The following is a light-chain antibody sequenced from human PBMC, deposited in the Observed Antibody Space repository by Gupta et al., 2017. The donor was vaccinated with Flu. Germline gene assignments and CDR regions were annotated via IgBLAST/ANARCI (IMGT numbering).Light chain of an antibody. Sequence: VSPGDQSATARRYIQRLLKMTGHNSVDWYVQKSGKSPQRLIYLGSTLASGVPERIRGSGSGTECTRKSNRVEAEDVGVYSCRQALQAPFTFGGGTKVEIK. CDR1: QRLLKMTGHNS. J-gene: IGKJ4*01. V-gene: IGKV2-28*01. CDR2: LGS. CDR3: RQALQAPFT.